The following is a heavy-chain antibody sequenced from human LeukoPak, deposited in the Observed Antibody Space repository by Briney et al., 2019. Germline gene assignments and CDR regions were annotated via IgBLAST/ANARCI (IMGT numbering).Heavy chain of an antibody. CDR1: GDSITSYY. CDR2: VFHSGVT. Sequence: SETLSLTCSVSGDSITSYYWSWIRHPPGRGLEWIGYVFHSGVTNYNPSLKSRVTLSLDTSKNQFSLKLKSVTAADTAVYFCATRADWFDPWGQGTLVTVSS. J-gene: IGHJ5*02. V-gene: IGHV4-59*12. CDR3: ATRADWFDP.